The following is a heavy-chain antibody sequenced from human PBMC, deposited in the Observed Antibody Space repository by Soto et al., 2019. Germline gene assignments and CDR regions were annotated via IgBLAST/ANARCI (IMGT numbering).Heavy chain of an antibody. J-gene: IGHJ4*02. CDR1: GFTFTSSA. CDR3: ASQSKYFGCLLFPCY. D-gene: IGHD3-9*01. CDR2: IVVGSGNT. V-gene: IGHV1-58*01. Sequence: SSVKVSCKASGFTFTSSAVQWVRQARGQRLEWIGWIVVGSGNTNYAQKFQERVTITRDMSTSTAYMELSSLRSEDTAVYYCASQSKYFGCLLFPCYWGQGTPVTVSS.